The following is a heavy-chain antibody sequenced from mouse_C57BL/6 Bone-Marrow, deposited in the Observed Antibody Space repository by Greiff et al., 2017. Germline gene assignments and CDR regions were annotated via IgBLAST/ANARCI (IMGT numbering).Heavy chain of an antibody. Sequence: QVQLQQSGPGLVQPSPCLSITCTASGFSLTSYGVHWVRQSPGQGLEWLGVIWSGGSTAYNAAFMSRLSINKDNSTSQVFFKMNSLQADDTAIYYCALLSYYYAMDYWGQGTSVTVSS. J-gene: IGHJ4*01. D-gene: IGHD6-1*01. V-gene: IGHV2-5*01. CDR2: IWSGGST. CDR1: GFSLTSYG. CDR3: ALLSYYYAMDY.